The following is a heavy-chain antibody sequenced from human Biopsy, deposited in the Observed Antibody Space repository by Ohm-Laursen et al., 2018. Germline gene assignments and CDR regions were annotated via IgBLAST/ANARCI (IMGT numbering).Heavy chain of an antibody. V-gene: IGHV3-21*01. CDR2: ISSSSNFI. J-gene: IGHJ6*02. CDR3: ARVLLPAAAVHYGMDV. CDR1: GFPFTGFS. Sequence: SLRLSCAAFGFPFTGFSMDWVRQAPGKGLEWVSSISSSSNFIYYGDSVKGRFTISRDNAKNSLYLQMNSLRAGDTAVYYCARVLLPAAAVHYGMDVWGQGTTVTVSS. D-gene: IGHD2-2*01.